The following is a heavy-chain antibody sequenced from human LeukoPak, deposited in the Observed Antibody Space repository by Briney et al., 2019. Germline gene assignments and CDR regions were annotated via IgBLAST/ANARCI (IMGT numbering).Heavy chain of an antibody. Sequence: PSETLSLTCTVSGGSISSGSYYWSWIRQPAGKGLEWMGYIYYSGSTNYNPSLKSRVTISVDTPKNQFSLKLRSVTAADTAVYYCARTTEGGYTYDYFYYYYMNVWGKGTTVTISS. CDR1: GGSISSGSYY. CDR2: IYYSGST. V-gene: IGHV4-61*10. J-gene: IGHJ6*03. CDR3: ARTTEGGYTYDYFYYYYMNV. D-gene: IGHD5-18*01.